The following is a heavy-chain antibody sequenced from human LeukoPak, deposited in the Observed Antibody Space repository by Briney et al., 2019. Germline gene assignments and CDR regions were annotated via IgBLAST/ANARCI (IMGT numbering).Heavy chain of an antibody. CDR3: TTTIVGVTTWFDP. J-gene: IGHJ5*02. CDR1: GFALSNAY. Sequence: GGSLRLSCAASGFALSNAYMSWVRQAPGKGLEWVGRIKNKTNGGTTDYAAPVKGRFTISRDDSKNTLYLQMNSLKTEDTAVYYCTTTIVGVTTWFDPWGQGTLVTVSS. D-gene: IGHD1-26*01. CDR2: IKNKTNGGTT. V-gene: IGHV3-15*01.